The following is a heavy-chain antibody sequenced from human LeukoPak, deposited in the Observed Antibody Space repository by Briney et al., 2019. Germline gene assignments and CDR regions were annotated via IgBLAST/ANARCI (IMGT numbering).Heavy chain of an antibody. CDR3: ARLHHLERSVYRPVDF. D-gene: IGHD3-22*01. J-gene: IGHJ4*02. Sequence: PGGSLRLSCAASGFTFSSHSMSWVRQAPGKGLEWVANVREDGSEINYADSVKGRFTISRDNAKNSLYLQMNILRAEDTAIYFCARLHHLERSVYRPVDFWGQGTLVSVSS. CDR1: GFTFSSHS. CDR2: VREDGSEI. V-gene: IGHV3-7*01.